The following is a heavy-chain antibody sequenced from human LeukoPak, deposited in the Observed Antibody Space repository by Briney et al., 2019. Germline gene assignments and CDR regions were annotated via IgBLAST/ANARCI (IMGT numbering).Heavy chain of an antibody. V-gene: IGHV1-58*01. CDR1: GFTFTSSA. CDR2: IVVGSGNT. D-gene: IGHD3-22*01. Sequence: GASVKVSCKASGFTFTSSAVQWVRQARGQRLEWIGWIVVGSGNTNYAQKFQERVTITRDMSTSTAYMELSSLRSEDTAVYYCAADDAPTLYYYESSGYYNFDYWGQGTLVTVSS. CDR3: AADDAPTLYYYESSGYYNFDY. J-gene: IGHJ4*02.